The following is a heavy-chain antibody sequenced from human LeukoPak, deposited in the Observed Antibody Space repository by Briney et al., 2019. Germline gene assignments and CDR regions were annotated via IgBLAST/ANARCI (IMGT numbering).Heavy chain of an antibody. J-gene: IGHJ5*02. D-gene: IGHD2-2*02. CDR1: GYTFTRYD. V-gene: IGHV1-2*02. Sequence: ASVKVSCKASGYTFTRYDMHWVRQAPGQGLEWMGWINPNSGGTNYAQKFQGRVTMTRDTSISTAYMELSRLRSDDTAVYYCARGAIVVVPAAIRGDWFDPWGQGTLVTVSS. CDR2: INPNSGGT. CDR3: ARGAIVVVPAAIRGDWFDP.